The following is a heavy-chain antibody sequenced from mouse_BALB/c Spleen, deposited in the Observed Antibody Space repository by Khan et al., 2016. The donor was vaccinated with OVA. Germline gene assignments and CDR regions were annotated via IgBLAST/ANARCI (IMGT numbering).Heavy chain of an antibody. CDR2: ISTYSGNT. V-gene: IGHV1S137*01. J-gene: IGHJ4*01. CDR1: GYTFTDYA. Sequence: VQLQESGPELVRPGVSVKISCKGSGYTFTDYAMHWVKQSHAKSLEWIGVISTYSGNTNYNQKFKGKATMTIDKSSSTAYMELARLTSEDSAIYYCARNIYYGTGDYAMDYWGQGTSVTVSS. D-gene: IGHD2-1*01. CDR3: ARNIYYGTGDYAMDY.